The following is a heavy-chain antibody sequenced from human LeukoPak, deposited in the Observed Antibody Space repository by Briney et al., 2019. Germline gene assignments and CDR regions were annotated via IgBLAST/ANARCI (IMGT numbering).Heavy chain of an antibody. J-gene: IGHJ3*02. Sequence: GGSLRLSCAASGFTFSSYWMSWVRQAPGKGLEWVGNIKQDGSEKYYVDSVKGRFTISRDNAKNSLYLQMNSLRAEDTAVYYCARDYGDYVHAFDIWGQGTMVTVSS. CDR3: ARDYGDYVHAFDI. CDR2: IKQDGSEK. CDR1: GFTFSSYW. D-gene: IGHD4-17*01. V-gene: IGHV3-7*04.